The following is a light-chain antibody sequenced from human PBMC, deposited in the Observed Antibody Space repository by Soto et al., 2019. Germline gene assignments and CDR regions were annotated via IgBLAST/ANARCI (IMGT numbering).Light chain of an antibody. CDR3: QQYYNGARGT. V-gene: IGKV3-15*01. CDR1: QSVSSN. J-gene: IGKJ1*01. Sequence: LAPSLGTLSWCPGKRATLACRASQSVSSNLAWYQQKPGQAPRLLIYGASTRATGIPARFSGSGSGTEFTLAISCLQSGDFAVYYCQQYYNGARGTFGQGTKVDIK. CDR2: GAS.